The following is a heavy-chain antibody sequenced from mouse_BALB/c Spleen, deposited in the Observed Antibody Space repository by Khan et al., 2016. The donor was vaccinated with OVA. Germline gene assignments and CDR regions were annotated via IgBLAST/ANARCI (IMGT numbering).Heavy chain of an antibody. Sequence: EVELVESGGDLVKPGGSLKLSCAASGFIFSSYSMSWVRQTPDKRLEWVATISSRCDYTYYPDSLKGRFTISRDVAKNTLYLQMSSLKSEDTAMYYCASHLTGSFAYWGQGTLVTVSA. J-gene: IGHJ3*01. CDR3: ASHLTGSFAY. V-gene: IGHV5-6*01. D-gene: IGHD4-1*01. CDR1: GFIFSSYS. CDR2: ISSRCDYT.